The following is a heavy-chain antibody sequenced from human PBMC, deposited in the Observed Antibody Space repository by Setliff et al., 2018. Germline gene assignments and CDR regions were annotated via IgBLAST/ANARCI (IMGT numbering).Heavy chain of an antibody. D-gene: IGHD2-2*01. CDR2: FFHTGST. Sequence: SETLSLTCTVSGYSISSGYYWGWIRQPPGKGLEWLGSFFHTGSTYYKSSLESRVTMSVDTSNNQFSLKLNSVTAADTAVYYFRLAHCNTTSCEEALDFWSQGTLVTVLL. CDR1: GYSISSGYY. J-gene: IGHJ4*02. V-gene: IGHV4-38-2*02. CDR3: RLAHCNTTSCEEALDF.